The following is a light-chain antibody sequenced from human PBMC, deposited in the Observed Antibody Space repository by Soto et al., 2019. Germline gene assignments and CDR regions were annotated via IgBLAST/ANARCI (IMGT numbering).Light chain of an antibody. CDR3: LLSYSGPRGPRVV. J-gene: IGLJ2*01. CDR2: DTS. Sequence: QAVVTQETSLTVSPGGTVTLTCGSSTGAVTSGHYPYWFQQKPGQAPRTLIYDTSSKHSWTPARFSGSLLGGKGALTLSGAQPEDEAEYYCLLSYSGPRGPRVVFGGGTKLTVL. CDR1: TGAVTSGHY. V-gene: IGLV7-46*01.